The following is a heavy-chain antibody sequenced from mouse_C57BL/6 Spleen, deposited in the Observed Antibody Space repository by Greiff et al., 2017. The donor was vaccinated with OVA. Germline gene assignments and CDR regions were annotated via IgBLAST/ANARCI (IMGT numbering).Heavy chain of an antibody. CDR2: ISSGGDYI. Sequence: EVMLVESGEGLVKPGGSLKLSCAASGFTFSSYAMSWVRQTPEKRLEWVAYISSGGDYIYYADTVKGRFTISRDNARNTLYLQMSRLKSEDTSMYYCTRGRPYYYCSSPHWYFDVWGTGTTVTVSS. CDR1: GFTFSSYA. J-gene: IGHJ1*03. D-gene: IGHD1-1*01. V-gene: IGHV5-9-1*02. CDR3: TRGRPYYYCSSPHWYFDV.